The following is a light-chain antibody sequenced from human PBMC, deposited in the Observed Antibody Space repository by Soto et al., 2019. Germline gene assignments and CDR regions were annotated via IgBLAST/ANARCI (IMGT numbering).Light chain of an antibody. CDR2: RDN. V-gene: IGLV3-9*01. J-gene: IGLJ2*01. CDR3: QVWDSSTVV. Sequence: SYELTQPLSVSVALGQTARITCGENNIGTKSVHWYQQKPGQAPVLVIYRDNNRPSGIPERFSGSNSGNTATLTISRAQAGDEADYSCQVWDSSTVVFGGGTKLTVL. CDR1: NIGTKS.